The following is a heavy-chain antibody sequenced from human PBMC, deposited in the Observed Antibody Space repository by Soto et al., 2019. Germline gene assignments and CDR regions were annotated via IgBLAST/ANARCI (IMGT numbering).Heavy chain of an antibody. D-gene: IGHD3-16*01. V-gene: IGHV3-48*03. J-gene: IGHJ4*02. CDR2: ISSSGSTI. Sequence: GGSLRLSCAASGFTFSSYEMNWVRQAPGKGLEWVSYISSSGSTIYYADSVKGRFTISRDNAKNSLYLQMNSLRAEDTAVYYCASKSVGGYYFDYWGQGTLVTVSS. CDR3: ASKSVGGYYFDY. CDR1: GFTFSSYE.